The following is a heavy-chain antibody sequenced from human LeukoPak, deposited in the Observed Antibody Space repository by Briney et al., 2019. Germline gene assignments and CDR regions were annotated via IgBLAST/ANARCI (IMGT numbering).Heavy chain of an antibody. J-gene: IGHJ4*02. CDR3: ARDGGYCGGDCYSDFDY. V-gene: IGHV1-69*13. CDR2: IIPIFGTA. CDR1: GGTFSSYA. D-gene: IGHD2-21*02. Sequence: SVKVSCKASGGTFSSYAISWVRQAPGQGLEWMGGIIPIFGTANYAQKFQGRVTITADESTSTAYMELSSLRSEDTAVYYCARDGGYCGGDCYSDFDYWGQGTQVTVSS.